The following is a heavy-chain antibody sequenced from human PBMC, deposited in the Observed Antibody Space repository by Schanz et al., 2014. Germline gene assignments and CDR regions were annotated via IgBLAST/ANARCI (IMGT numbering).Heavy chain of an antibody. CDR3: ARCFLIRGVILDS. V-gene: IGHV3-23*01. CDR1: GFAFSSYG. CDR2: INTGGDST. J-gene: IGHJ1*01. D-gene: IGHD3-10*01. Sequence: EVQLLESGGGLVQPGGSLRLSCLASGFAFSSYGMTWVRQAPGMGLEWVSSINTGGDSTYYADSVKGRFTISRDNSRDTVYLQLNSLRADDTAMYYCARCFLIRGVILDSWGQGTLVTVSS.